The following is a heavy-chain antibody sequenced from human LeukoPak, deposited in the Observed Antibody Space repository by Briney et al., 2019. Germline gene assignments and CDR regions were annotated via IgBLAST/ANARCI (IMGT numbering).Heavy chain of an antibody. J-gene: IGHJ4*02. CDR3: VKEVRGKSYGDY. V-gene: IGHV3-23*01. CDR1: GFTSSNCA. D-gene: IGHD5-18*01. CDR2: VSDGGDTT. Sequence: PGGSLRLSCAASGFTSSNCAMSWVRQTPEKGLGWVSAVSDGGDTTYYADSVKGRFTISRDNSKNTVDLEMNSLRAEDTALYYCVKEVRGKSYGDYWGQGTLVTVPS.